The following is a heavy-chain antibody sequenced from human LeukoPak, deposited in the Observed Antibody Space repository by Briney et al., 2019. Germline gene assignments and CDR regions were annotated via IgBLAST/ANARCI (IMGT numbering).Heavy chain of an antibody. V-gene: IGHV5-51*01. J-gene: IGHJ4*02. CDR1: GYSFTSYW. D-gene: IGHD2-15*01. Sequence: GESPKISCKGSGYSFTSYWIGWVRQMPGKGLEWMGIIYPGDSDTRYSPSFQGQVTISADKSISTAYLQWSSLKASDTAMYYCARRTKDCSGGSCYSDYWGQGTLVTVSS. CDR2: IYPGDSDT. CDR3: ARRTKDCSGGSCYSDY.